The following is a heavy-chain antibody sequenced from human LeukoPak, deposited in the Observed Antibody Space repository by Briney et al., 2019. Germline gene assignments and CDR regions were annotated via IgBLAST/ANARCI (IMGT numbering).Heavy chain of an antibody. J-gene: IGHJ4*02. CDR2: ISYDGSNK. Sequence: GGSLRLSCAASGFTFSSYGMHWVRQAPGKGLEWVAVISYDGSNKYYADSVKGRFTISRDNSKSTLYLQMNSLRAEDTAVYYCAKDWFGEGWNYFDYWGQGTLVIVSS. V-gene: IGHV3-30*18. CDR3: AKDWFGEGWNYFDY. D-gene: IGHD3-10*01. CDR1: GFTFSSYG.